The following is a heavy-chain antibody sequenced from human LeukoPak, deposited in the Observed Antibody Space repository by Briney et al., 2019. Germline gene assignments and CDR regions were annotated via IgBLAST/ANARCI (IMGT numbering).Heavy chain of an antibody. CDR1: GGSFSGYY. D-gene: IGHD5-12*01. CDR2: INHSGST. J-gene: IGHJ4*02. Sequence: SETLSLTCAVCGGSFSGYYWSWIRQPPGKGLEWIGEINHSGSTNYNPSLKSRVTISVDTSKNQFSMKLSSETAADTAVYYCAPVAGGGYDAPYYFDYWGQGTLVTVSS. CDR3: APVAGGGYDAPYYFDY. V-gene: IGHV4-34*01.